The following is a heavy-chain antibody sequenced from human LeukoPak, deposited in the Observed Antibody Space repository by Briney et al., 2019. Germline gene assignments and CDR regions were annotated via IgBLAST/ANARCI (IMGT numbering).Heavy chain of an antibody. Sequence: PGGSLRLSCAASGFTFSSYEMNWVRQAPGKGLEWVSYISSSGSTIYYADSVKGRFTISRDNAKNSLYLQMNSLRAEDTAVYYCAGGRVVPATTRDDIWGQGTMVTVSS. CDR1: GFTFSSYE. V-gene: IGHV3-48*03. CDR3: AGGRVVPATTRDDI. CDR2: ISSSGSTI. D-gene: IGHD2-2*01. J-gene: IGHJ3*02.